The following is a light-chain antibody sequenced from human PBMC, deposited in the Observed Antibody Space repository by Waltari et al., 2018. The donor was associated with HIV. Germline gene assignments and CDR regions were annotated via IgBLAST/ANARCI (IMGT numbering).Light chain of an antibody. Sequence: DIVFTQSPATLSLSPGERAPLSCRASQSVSSYLAWYQQRPGQAPRLLIYDASNRATGIPARFSGSGSGTDFTLTISSLEPEDFAVYYCQQRYNWLDTFGQGTKLEIK. CDR3: QQRYNWLDT. J-gene: IGKJ2*01. CDR2: DAS. V-gene: IGKV3-11*01. CDR1: QSVSSY.